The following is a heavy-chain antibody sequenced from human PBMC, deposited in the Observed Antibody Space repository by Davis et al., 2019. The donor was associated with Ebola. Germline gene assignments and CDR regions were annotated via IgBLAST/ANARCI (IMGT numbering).Heavy chain of an antibody. J-gene: IGHJ5*02. V-gene: IGHV3-7*01. CDR3: ARSWEGFT. D-gene: IGHD1-26*01. CDR2: MRQYGGDI. CDR1: GFTFSKYG. Sequence: GESLKISCAASGFTFSKYGMSLVRQAPGKGLEWVASMRQYGGDIYYVDYVKGRFTISRDNARNSLYLQMNSLIPEDTAVYYCARSWEGFTWGQGTLVTVSS.